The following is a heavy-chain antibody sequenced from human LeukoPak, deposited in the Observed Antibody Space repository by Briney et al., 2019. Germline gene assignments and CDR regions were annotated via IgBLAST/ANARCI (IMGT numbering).Heavy chain of an antibody. Sequence: GGSLRLSCAASGFTFSDYYMSWIRQAPGKGLEWVSYISSSGSTIYYADSVKGRFTISRDNAKNSLYLQMNSLRAEDTAVYYCARGPSYYDFWSGGGTVGYWGQGTLVTVSS. V-gene: IGHV3-11*04. CDR3: ARGPSYYDFWSGGGTVGY. CDR1: GFTFSDYY. J-gene: IGHJ4*02. CDR2: ISSSGSTI. D-gene: IGHD3-3*01.